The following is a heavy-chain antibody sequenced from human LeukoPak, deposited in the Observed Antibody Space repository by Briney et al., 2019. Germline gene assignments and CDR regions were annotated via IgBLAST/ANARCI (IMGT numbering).Heavy chain of an antibody. CDR1: GGSISSAGYH. CDR2: ISHDEIT. CDR3: ARVGVYYYGSVTTADY. V-gene: IGHV4-30-2*01. D-gene: IGHD3-10*01. J-gene: IGHJ4*02. Sequence: SQTLSLTCTVSGGSISSAGYHWSWIRQPPGKGLEWIGYISHDEITFYNPSLRNRVTISVDRSKNQFSLKLSSVTAADTAVYYCARVGVYYYGSVTTADYWGQGTLVTVSS.